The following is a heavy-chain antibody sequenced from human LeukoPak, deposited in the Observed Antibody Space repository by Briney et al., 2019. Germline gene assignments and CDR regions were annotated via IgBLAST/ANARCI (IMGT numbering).Heavy chain of an antibody. V-gene: IGHV3-74*01. D-gene: IGHD5-18*01. Sequence: GGSLRLSCAASGFTFSSYWMHWVRQAPGKGLVWVSRINSDGSSTSYADSVKGRFTISRDNAKNTLYLQMNSERAEDTAVYYCAREGYSYVSFDHWGQGTLVTVSS. CDR2: INSDGSST. CDR1: GFTFSSYW. J-gene: IGHJ4*02. CDR3: AREGYSYVSFDH.